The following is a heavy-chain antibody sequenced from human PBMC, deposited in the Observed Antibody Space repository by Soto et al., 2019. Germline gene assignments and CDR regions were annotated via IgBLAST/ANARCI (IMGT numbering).Heavy chain of an antibody. D-gene: IGHD4-17*01. V-gene: IGHV3-53*01. J-gene: IGHJ3*02. CDR2: LYDVDGT. CDR1: GLTVSGKKY. CDR3: ATWHLREHAYDI. Sequence: DVQLVESGGGLIQPGGSLRLSCAASGLTVSGKKYLAWVRQAPGKGLEWVSALYDVDGTFYADSVKGRFTTSGDSSRTFVYLQMNSLRPDGTAVYYCATWHLREHAYDIWGQGTAVTVST.